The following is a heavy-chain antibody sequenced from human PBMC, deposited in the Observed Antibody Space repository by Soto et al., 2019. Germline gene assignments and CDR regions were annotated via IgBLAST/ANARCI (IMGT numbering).Heavy chain of an antibody. CDR2: IKSKTDGGTT. CDR1: GFTFSNAW. J-gene: IGHJ4*02. Sequence: GGSLRLSCAASGFTFSNAWMNWVRQAPGKGLKWVGRIKSKTDGGTTDYAAPVKGRFTISRDDSKNSLYLQMNSLKTEDTALYYCTTDPYSSSWYEDYYFDYWGQGTLVTVSS. V-gene: IGHV3-15*07. CDR3: TTDPYSSSWYEDYYFDY. D-gene: IGHD6-13*01.